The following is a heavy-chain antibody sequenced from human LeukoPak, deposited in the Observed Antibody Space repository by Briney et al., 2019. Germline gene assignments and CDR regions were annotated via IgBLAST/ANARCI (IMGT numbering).Heavy chain of an antibody. D-gene: IGHD5-24*01. Sequence: SETLSLTCSVSGYSISSGYYWGWIRQPPGRGLEWIGSIYYTGGTLYNPSLKSRVSMSVDTSKNQFSLKLSSVTAADTAVYYCARLVRWLQSLNWFDPWGQGTLVTVSS. V-gene: IGHV4-38-2*02. CDR2: IYYTGGT. CDR3: ARLVRWLQSLNWFDP. J-gene: IGHJ5*02. CDR1: GYSISSGYY.